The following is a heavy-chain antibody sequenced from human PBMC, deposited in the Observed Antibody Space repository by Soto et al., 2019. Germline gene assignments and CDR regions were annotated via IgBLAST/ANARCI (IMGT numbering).Heavy chain of an antibody. CDR3: ARAVTTVVKAEPEMTLDY. CDR2: IYYSGST. Sequence: QVQLQESGPGLVKPSQTLSLTCTVSGGSISSGGYYWSWIRQHPGKGLEWIGYIYYSGSTYYNPSLKSRVTISVDTSKNQFSLKLSSVTAADTAVYYCARAVTTVVKAEPEMTLDYWGQGTLVTVSS. CDR1: GGSISSGGYY. D-gene: IGHD4-17*01. V-gene: IGHV4-31*03. J-gene: IGHJ4*02.